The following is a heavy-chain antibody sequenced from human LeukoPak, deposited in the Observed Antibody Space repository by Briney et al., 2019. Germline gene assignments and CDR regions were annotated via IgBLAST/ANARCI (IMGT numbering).Heavy chain of an antibody. Sequence: PGGSLRRSCAASGFTFSSYSMNWVRQAPGKGLEWVSSISSSSSYIHYVDSVKGRFTISRDNAKNSLYLQMNSLRAEDTAVYYCAREGDRGYDYREEFDYWGQGTLVTVSS. D-gene: IGHD5-12*01. CDR3: AREGDRGYDYREEFDY. J-gene: IGHJ4*02. CDR2: ISSSSSYI. CDR1: GFTFSSYS. V-gene: IGHV3-21*01.